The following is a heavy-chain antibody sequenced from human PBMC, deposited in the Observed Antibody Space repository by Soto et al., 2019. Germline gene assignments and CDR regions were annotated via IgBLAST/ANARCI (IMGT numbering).Heavy chain of an antibody. CDR2: IYYSGST. CDR3: ARRYGSSFDY. V-gene: IGHV4-59*08. J-gene: IGHJ4*02. Sequence: QVQLQESGPGLVKPSETLSLTCTASGGSISSYYWSWIRQPPGKGLEWIGYIYYSGSTNYNPSLKSRVTISVDTSKNQFSLKLGSVTAADTAVYYCARRYGSSFDYWGQGTLVTVSS. CDR1: GGSISSYY. D-gene: IGHD6-13*01.